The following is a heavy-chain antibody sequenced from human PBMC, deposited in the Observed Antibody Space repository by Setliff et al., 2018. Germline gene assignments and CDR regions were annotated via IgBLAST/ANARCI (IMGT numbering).Heavy chain of an antibody. CDR3: ARSDGGSSGLDY. CDR1: GASVSGNSYY. V-gene: IGHV4-39*07. CDR2: MYYGGGGST. D-gene: IGHD2-15*01. Sequence: SETLSLTCTVSGASVSGNSYYWGWIRQPPGKGLEWIGSMYYGGGGSTYYNASLKSRVTISVDTSKNQFSLKLNSVTAADTAVYYCARSDGGSSGLDYWGQGTPVTVSS. J-gene: IGHJ4*02.